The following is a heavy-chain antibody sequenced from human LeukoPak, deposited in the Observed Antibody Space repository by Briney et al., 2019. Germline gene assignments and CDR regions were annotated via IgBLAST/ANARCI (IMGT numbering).Heavy chain of an antibody. D-gene: IGHD3-10*01. CDR3: AKGGIRGVITYFDY. V-gene: IGHV3-53*01. J-gene: IGHJ4*02. CDR1: GFTVSSNY. CDR2: IYSGGST. Sequence: PGGSLRLSCAASGFTVSSNYMSWVRQAPGKGLEWVSVIYSGGSTYYADSVKGRFTISRDNSKNTLYLQMNSLRAEDTAVYYCAKGGIRGVITYFDYWGQGTLVTVSS.